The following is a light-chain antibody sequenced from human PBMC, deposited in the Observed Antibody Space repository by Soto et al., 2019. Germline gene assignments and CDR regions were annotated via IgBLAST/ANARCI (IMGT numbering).Light chain of an antibody. CDR3: QKYSSVPV. CDR2: AAS. CDR1: QGIRNF. V-gene: IGKV1-27*01. J-gene: IGKJ3*01. Sequence: DIQMTQSPTSLSASVGDRVTITCRASQGIRNFVAWYQQKPGKAPKLLIYAASTLQSGVPSRFRGSGSGTDFTLTINSLQPEDVATYSCQKYSSVPVFGPGTKVEIK.